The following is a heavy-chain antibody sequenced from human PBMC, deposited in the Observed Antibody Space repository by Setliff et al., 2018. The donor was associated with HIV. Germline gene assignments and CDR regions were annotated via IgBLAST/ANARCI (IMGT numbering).Heavy chain of an antibody. V-gene: IGHV3-9*01. J-gene: IGHJ4*02. CDR3: AQLAAADDS. D-gene: IGHD6-13*01. CDR1: GFTFSGSA. Sequence: GGSLRLSCAASGFTFSGSAMHWVRQASGKGLEWVSGISWNSGSIGYADSVKGRFTISRDNAKNSLYLQMNSLRAEDTAVYYCAQLAAADDSWGQGTLVTVSS. CDR2: ISWNSGSI.